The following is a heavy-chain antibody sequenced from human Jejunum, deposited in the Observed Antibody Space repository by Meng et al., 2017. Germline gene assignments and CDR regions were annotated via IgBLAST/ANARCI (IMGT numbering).Heavy chain of an antibody. J-gene: IGHJ4*02. D-gene: IGHD4/OR15-4a*01. CDR3: GRGARPNF. Sequence: GGPLRLSCAASGFTLSDYQMSWIRQAPGKGLEWLSHISGSGSTMSYADSVMGRFTISRDNAKNSLYLQMNSLRAEDTAVYYCGRGARPNFWGQGTLVTVSS. CDR1: GFTLSDYQ. V-gene: IGHV3-11*01. CDR2: ISGSGSTM.